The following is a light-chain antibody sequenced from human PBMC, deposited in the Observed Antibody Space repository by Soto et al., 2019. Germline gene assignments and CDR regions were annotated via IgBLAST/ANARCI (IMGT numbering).Light chain of an antibody. CDR3: QQYNSYSYT. V-gene: IGKV1-5*01. J-gene: IGKJ2*01. Sequence: DIQMTQSPSTLSASVGDRVTITCRASQSISSWLAWYQQKPVKAPKLLIYDVSSLESGVPSRFSGSGSGTEFALTISRLQPDDFATYYCQQYNSYSYTFGQGTKLEIK. CDR1: QSISSW. CDR2: DVS.